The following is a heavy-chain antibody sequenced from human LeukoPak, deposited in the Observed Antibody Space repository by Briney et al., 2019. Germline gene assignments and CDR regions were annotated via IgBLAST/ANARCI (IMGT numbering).Heavy chain of an antibody. CDR2: IYYSGST. Sequence: SETLSLTCTVSGGSISSGGYYWSWIRQHPGKGLEWIGYIYYSGSTYYNPSLKSRVTISVDTSKNQFSLKLSSVTAADTAVYYCARLGGYCSSTSCYTNWFDPWGQGTLVTVSS. D-gene: IGHD2-2*01. V-gene: IGHV4-31*03. J-gene: IGHJ5*02. CDR3: ARLGGYCSSTSCYTNWFDP. CDR1: GGSISSGGYY.